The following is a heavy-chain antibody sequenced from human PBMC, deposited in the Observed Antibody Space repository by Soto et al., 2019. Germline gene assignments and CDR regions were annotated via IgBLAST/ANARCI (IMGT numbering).Heavy chain of an antibody. Sequence: PGESLKISCKGSGYSFTSYWISWVRQMPGKGREWMGRIDPSDSYTNYSPSFQGHVTISADKSISTAYLQWSSLKASDTAMYYCARLGCSGGSCYSGSWFDPWGQGTLVTVSS. CDR1: GYSFTSYW. CDR2: IDPSDSYT. D-gene: IGHD2-15*01. J-gene: IGHJ5*02. CDR3: ARLGCSGGSCYSGSWFDP. V-gene: IGHV5-10-1*01.